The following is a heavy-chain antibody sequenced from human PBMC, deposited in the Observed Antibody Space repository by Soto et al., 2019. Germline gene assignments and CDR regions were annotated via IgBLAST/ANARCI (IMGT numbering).Heavy chain of an antibody. D-gene: IGHD6-13*01. Sequence: EVQLVESGGGLVKPGGSLRLSCAASGFSFSIYTMNWVRQAPGKGLEWVSSIGPSSNSIYYAASVKGRFTISRDNAKNSLYLQMYSLRGEDTAVNYCANGGTAAGTIRHWGQGTLVTVSS. V-gene: IGHV3-21*01. CDR2: IGPSSNSI. J-gene: IGHJ4*02. CDR1: GFSFSIYT. CDR3: ANGGTAAGTIRH.